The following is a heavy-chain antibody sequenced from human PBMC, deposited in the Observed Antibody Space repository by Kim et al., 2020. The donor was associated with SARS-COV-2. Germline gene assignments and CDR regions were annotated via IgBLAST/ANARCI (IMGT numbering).Heavy chain of an antibody. D-gene: IGHD3-10*01. CDR2: IKSKTDGGTT. V-gene: IGHV3-15*01. Sequence: GGSLRLSCAASGFTFSNAWMSWVRQAPGKGLEWVGRIKSKTDGGTTDYAAPVKGRFTISRDDSKNTLYLQMNSLKTEDTAVYYCTLSRTNYYGSGSYPSRSAIWGQGTMVTVSS. CDR3: TLSRTNYYGSGSYPSRSAI. J-gene: IGHJ3*02. CDR1: GFTFSNAW.